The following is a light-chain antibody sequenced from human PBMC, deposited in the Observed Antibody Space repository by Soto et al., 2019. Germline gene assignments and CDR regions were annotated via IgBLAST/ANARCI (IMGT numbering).Light chain of an antibody. V-gene: IGKV1-5*03. J-gene: IGKJ3*01. Sequence: DIQMTQSPSTLSASVGDTVTITCRASQNIGGWLAWFQQKQGKAPKLLIFMAYELESGVPSRFSGRGSGAEFSLTIRGLQPDDFATYYCQQYDSNPFTFGPGTKVDIK. CDR2: MAY. CDR1: QNIGGW. CDR3: QQYDSNPFT.